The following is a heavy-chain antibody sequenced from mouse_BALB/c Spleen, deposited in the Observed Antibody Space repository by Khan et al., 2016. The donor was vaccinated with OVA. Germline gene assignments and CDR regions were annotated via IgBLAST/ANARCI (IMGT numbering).Heavy chain of an antibody. CDR1: GYTFTDYY. J-gene: IGHJ3*01. D-gene: IGHD1-2*01. CDR2: ISPGSGDI. V-gene: IGHV1-77*01. CDR3: ARRNYFGYTFAY. Sequence: QVQLQQSGAELARPGASVKLSCKASGYTFTDYYINWMKQRPGQGLEWIGEISPGSGDIYYNEKFKGKATLTADKSSSTAYMPLSSLTSEASAVXFGARRNYFGYTFAYWGQGTLVTVSA.